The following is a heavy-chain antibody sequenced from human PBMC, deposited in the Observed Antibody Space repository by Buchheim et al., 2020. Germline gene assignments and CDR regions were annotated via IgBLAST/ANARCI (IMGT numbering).Heavy chain of an antibody. J-gene: IGHJ6*02. V-gene: IGHV1-69*06. CDR1: GGTFSSYA. CDR2: IIPIFGTA. CDR3: ARGGAAAAGDYYYYGMDV. D-gene: IGHD6-13*01. Sequence: QVQLVQSGAEVKKPGSSVKVSCKASGGTFSSYAISWVRQAPGQGLEWMGGIIPIFGTANYAQKFQGRVTITADKSTSTAYMELSRLRSDDTAVYYCARGGAAAAGDYYYYGMDVWGQGTT.